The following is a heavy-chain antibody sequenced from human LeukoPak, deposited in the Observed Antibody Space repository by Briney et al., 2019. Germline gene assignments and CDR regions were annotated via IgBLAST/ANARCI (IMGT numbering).Heavy chain of an antibody. Sequence: GGSLRLSCAASGFTVINNYMSWVRQAPGKGLEWVSIIDTGVNTYYTDSMKGRFTISRDNSKNTLYLQMNSLRAEDTAMYYCARDLNYWGQGTLVTVSS. CDR3: ARDLNY. J-gene: IGHJ4*02. V-gene: IGHV3-53*01. CDR2: IDTGVNT. CDR1: GFTVINNY.